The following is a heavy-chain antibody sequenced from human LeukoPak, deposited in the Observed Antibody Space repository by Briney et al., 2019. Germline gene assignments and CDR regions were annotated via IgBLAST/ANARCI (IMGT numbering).Heavy chain of an antibody. CDR2: FAPEIGER. J-gene: IGHJ4*01. Sequence: ASVKVSCKVSGHTLSDLTVHWVRQAPGSGPEWMGGFAPEIGERVYAQKFPGRVTLTEDTSTDTAYIDLSSLRSEDTAVYYCATWVGTLRGGYFVYWGHGTLVTVSS. CDR3: ATWVGTLRGGYFVY. D-gene: IGHD4-23*01. CDR1: GHTLSDLT. V-gene: IGHV1-24*01.